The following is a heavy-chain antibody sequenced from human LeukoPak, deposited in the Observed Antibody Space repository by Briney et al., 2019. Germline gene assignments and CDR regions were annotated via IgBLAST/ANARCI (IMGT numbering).Heavy chain of an antibody. Sequence: GGSLRLSCAASGFSFSSYGMHWVRQAPGKGLEWVAFIRSDGTNIYYADSVKGRFTISRDNSQNTLYLQMNSLKTEDTAVYYCAKFHITGTTPSYFDYWGQGTLVTVSS. CDR2: IRSDGTNI. CDR3: AKFHITGTTPSYFDY. CDR1: GFSFSSYG. V-gene: IGHV3-30*02. J-gene: IGHJ4*02. D-gene: IGHD1-7*01.